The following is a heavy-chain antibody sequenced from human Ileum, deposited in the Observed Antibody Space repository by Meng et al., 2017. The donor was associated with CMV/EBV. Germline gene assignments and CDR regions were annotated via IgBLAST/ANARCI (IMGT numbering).Heavy chain of an antibody. CDR2: IKEDGSDK. CDR1: GFTFNTYW. V-gene: IGHV3-7*01. Sequence: GGSLRLSCAASGFTFNTYWMSWVRQAPGKGLEWVANIKEDGSDKYYVDSVEGRFTISKDNAKNALYLQMTSLRVEDTAVYYCARDSSGYDYWGQGALVTVSS. CDR3: ARDSSGYDY. D-gene: IGHD3-22*01. J-gene: IGHJ4*02.